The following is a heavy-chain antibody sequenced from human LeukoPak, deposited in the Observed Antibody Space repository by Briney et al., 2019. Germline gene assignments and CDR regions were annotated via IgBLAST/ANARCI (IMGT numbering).Heavy chain of an antibody. CDR3: AKKGSVVVPAATRLGYYYYMDV. V-gene: IGHV3-64*01. J-gene: IGHJ6*03. CDR2: ISSNGGST. D-gene: IGHD2-2*01. CDR1: GFTFSSYA. Sequence: GGSLRLSCAASGFTFSSYAMHWVRQAPGKGLEYVSAISSNGGSTYYANSVKGRFTISRDNSKNTLYLQMGSLRAEDTAVYYCAKKGSVVVPAATRLGYYYYMDVWGKGTTVTVSS.